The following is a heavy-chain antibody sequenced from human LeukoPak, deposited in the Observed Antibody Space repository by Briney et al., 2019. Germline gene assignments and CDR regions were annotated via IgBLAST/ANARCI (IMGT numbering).Heavy chain of an antibody. Sequence: GGSLRLSCAASGFTFSIYWVHWVRQAPGKGLVWVSSINSDGSSTSYTDSVKGRFTISRDNAKNTLYLQMNTLRAEDTAVYYCASLDYWGQGTPVTVSS. J-gene: IGHJ4*02. CDR3: ASLDY. CDR1: GFTFSIYW. CDR2: INSDGSST. V-gene: IGHV3-74*01.